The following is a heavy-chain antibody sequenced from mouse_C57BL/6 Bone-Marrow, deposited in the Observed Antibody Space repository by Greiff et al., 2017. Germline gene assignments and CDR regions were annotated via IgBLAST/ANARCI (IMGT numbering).Heavy chain of an antibody. CDR2: INPSNGGT. Sequence: QVQLQQPGTELVKPWASVKLSCKASGYTFTSYWMHWVKQRPGQGLEWIGNINPSNGGTNYNEKFKRKATLTVDKSSSTAYMQLSSLKSEDSAVYYCARWDYYGYYFDYWGQGTTLTVAS. CDR3: ARWDYYGYYFDY. CDR1: GYTFTSYW. D-gene: IGHD1-1*01. V-gene: IGHV1-53*01. J-gene: IGHJ2*01.